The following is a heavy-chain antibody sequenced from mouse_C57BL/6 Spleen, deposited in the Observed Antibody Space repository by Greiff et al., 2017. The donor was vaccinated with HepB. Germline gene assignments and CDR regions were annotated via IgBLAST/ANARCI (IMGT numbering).Heavy chain of an antibody. Sequence: VQLQQSGAELARPGASVKMSCKASGYTFTSYTMHWVKQRPGQGLEWIGYINPSSGYTKYNQKFKDKATLTADKSSSTAYMQLSSLTSEDSAVYYCARPETAQNYFDYWGQGTTLTVSS. CDR2: INPSSGYT. V-gene: IGHV1-4*01. J-gene: IGHJ2*01. CDR3: ARPETAQNYFDY. CDR1: GYTFTSYT. D-gene: IGHD3-2*02.